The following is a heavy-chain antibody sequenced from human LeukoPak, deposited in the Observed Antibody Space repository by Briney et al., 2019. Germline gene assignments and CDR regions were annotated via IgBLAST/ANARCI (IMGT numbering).Heavy chain of an antibody. Sequence: GESLKISCKGSGYIFTSYWIGWVRQMPGKGLEWMVIIYPGDSDTRYSPSFQGQVTISADKSISTAYLQWSSLKASDTAMYYCARLSYGDAAYYYYGMDVWGQGTTVTVSS. J-gene: IGHJ6*02. V-gene: IGHV5-51*01. CDR1: GYIFTSYW. D-gene: IGHD4-17*01. CDR3: ARLSYGDAAYYYYGMDV. CDR2: IYPGDSDT.